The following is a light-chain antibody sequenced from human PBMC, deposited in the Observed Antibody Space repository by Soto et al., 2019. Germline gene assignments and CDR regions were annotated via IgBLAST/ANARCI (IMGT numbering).Light chain of an antibody. CDR3: LLYFGGAQLV. J-gene: IGLJ3*02. Sequence: QAVVTQEPSLTVSPGGTVTLTGASSTGAVTTGNYASWFQQKTGQAPRTLIYTTDNRHSWTPARFSGSLLGGKAALTLSSVQPEDEADYYCLLYFGGAQLVFGGGTQLTVL. CDR1: TGAVTTGNY. V-gene: IGLV7-43*01. CDR2: TTD.